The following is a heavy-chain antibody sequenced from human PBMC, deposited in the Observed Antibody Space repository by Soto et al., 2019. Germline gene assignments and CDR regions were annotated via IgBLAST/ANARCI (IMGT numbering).Heavy chain of an antibody. CDR3: ARDKGTAMVKVGSYYYGMDV. J-gene: IGHJ6*02. Sequence: SETLSLTCTVSGGSISSYYWSWIRQPPGKGLEWIGYIYYSGSTNYNPSLKSRVTISVDTSKNQFSLKLSSVTAADTAVYYCARDKGTAMVKVGSYYYGMDVWGQGTTVTAP. CDR1: GGSISSYY. V-gene: IGHV4-59*01. D-gene: IGHD5-18*01. CDR2: IYYSGST.